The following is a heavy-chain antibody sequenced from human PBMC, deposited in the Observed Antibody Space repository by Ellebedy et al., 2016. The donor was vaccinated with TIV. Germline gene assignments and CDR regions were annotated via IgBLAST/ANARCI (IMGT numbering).Heavy chain of an antibody. CDR3: ARVAGGWYEDNWFDP. D-gene: IGHD6-19*01. V-gene: IGHV1-2*02. CDR1: GYTFTGYF. J-gene: IGHJ5*02. CDR2: NNPNSGGT. Sequence: AASVKVSCKASGYTFTGYFIHWVRQAPGHGLEWMGWNNPNSGGTNYAQRFQGRVTMTRDTSISTAYMELSRLRSDDTAIYYCARVAGGWYEDNWFDPWGQGTLVTVSS.